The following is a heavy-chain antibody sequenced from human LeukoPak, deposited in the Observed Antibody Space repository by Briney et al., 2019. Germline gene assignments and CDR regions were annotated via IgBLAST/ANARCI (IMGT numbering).Heavy chain of an antibody. CDR1: AFTFTSYW. D-gene: IGHD2/OR15-2a*01. V-gene: IGHV3-7*01. CDR2: IKQDGSEK. Sequence: PGGSLRLSCAAPAFTFTSYWMRWVRQAPRNRLEWVASIKQDGSEKYYVDSVKGRFTISRDNAKNSLYLQMNSLRAEDTAVYYCALGLPGSYFDIWGQGAMVTVSS. CDR3: ALGLPGSYFDI. J-gene: IGHJ3*02.